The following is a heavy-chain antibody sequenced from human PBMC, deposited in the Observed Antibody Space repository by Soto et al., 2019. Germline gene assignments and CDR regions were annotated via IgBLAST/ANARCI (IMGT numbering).Heavy chain of an antibody. J-gene: IGHJ5*02. CDR2: VNNDGSVT. Sequence: PGGSLRLSCAASGLTFSGYWMHWVRQAPGKGLVWVSRVNNDGSVTNYADSVEGRFTISRDDAKNTLYLQMNSLRAEDTAVYYCARATPHNWFDPWGQGIRVNRLL. CDR1: GLTFSGYW. V-gene: IGHV3-74*01. CDR3: ARATPHNWFDP.